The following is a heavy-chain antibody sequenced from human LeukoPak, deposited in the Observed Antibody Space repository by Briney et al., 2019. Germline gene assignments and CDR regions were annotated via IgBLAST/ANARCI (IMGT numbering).Heavy chain of an antibody. CDR3: ARLYYDSSGHYYFDY. CDR2: IYDSGST. D-gene: IGHD3-22*01. Sequence: SETLSLTCTVSGGSIISSSYYWGWIRQPPGKGLEWIGSIYDSGSTYYNPSLKSRVTISVDTPKNQFSLKLSSVTAADTAVYYFARLYYDSSGHYYFDYWGQGTLVTVSS. J-gene: IGHJ4*02. CDR1: GGSIISSSYY. V-gene: IGHV4-39*01.